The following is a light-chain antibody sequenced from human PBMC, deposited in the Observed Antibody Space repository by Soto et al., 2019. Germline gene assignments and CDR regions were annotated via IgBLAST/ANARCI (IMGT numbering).Light chain of an antibody. CDR2: GAS. J-gene: IGKJ1*01. V-gene: IGKV3-15*01. CDR1: KSVSSS. Sequence: EIVMTQSPATLSVSPGERATLSCRASKSVSSSLAWYQQKPGQAPRLLIYGASTRATGIPARFSGSGSGTEFTLTISSLQSEAFAVYYCKQYNNWWTFGQGTKVEVK. CDR3: KQYNNWWT.